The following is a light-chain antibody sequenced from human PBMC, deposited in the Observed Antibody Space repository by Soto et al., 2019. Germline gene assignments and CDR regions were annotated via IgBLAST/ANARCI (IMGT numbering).Light chain of an antibody. Sequence: QSVLTQPPSVSGAPGQRVTISCTGSSSNIGAGFDVHWYQQLPGTAPKLLIFGNSNRPSGVPDRFSGSKSGTSASLAITGLQAEDEADYYCQSFDRSSWVFGGGTKVTVL. V-gene: IGLV1-40*01. CDR3: QSFDRSSWV. CDR1: SSNIGAGFD. CDR2: GNS. J-gene: IGLJ3*02.